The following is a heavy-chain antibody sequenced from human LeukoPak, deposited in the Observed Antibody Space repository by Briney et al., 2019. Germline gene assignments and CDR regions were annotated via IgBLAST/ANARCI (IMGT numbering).Heavy chain of an antibody. CDR1: GCPIRSDNDY. CDR2: IYYTGTT. CDR3: ARSGAAEGPTHNWFDP. Sequence: PSETLSLTCTVSGCPIRSDNDYWGWVRQPPGKGLEWIGSIYYTGTTYASPSLKSRVTMSVDTSWSQFSLRLTSVTAADTAVYYCARSGAAEGPTHNWFDPWSQGSLVIVSS. D-gene: IGHD6-13*01. V-gene: IGHV4-39*01. J-gene: IGHJ5*02.